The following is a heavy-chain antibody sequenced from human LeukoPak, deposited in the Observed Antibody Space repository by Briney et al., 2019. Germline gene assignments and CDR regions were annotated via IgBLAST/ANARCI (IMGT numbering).Heavy chain of an antibody. CDR2: ISDSGRAT. Sequence: GGSLRLSCAASGFTFNNYAMSWVRQAPGKGLEWVSGISDSGRATYYTDSVRGRCTISRDNSKNTVYLQMRDLRAEDTAVYFCARHDSFIPYWGEGSLVTASS. CDR1: GFTFNNYA. CDR3: ARHDSFIPY. J-gene: IGHJ4*02. V-gene: IGHV3-23*01. D-gene: IGHD5-18*01.